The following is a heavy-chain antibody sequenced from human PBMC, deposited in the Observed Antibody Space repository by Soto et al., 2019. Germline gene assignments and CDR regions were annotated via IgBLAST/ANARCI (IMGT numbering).Heavy chain of an antibody. CDR2: INAGNGNT. J-gene: IGHJ4*02. D-gene: IGHD3-16*02. V-gene: IGHV1-3*01. CDR1: GYTFTSYA. Sequence: QVQLVQSGAEVKKPGASVKVSCKASGYTFTSYAMHWVRQAPGQRLEWMGWINAGNGNTKYSQKCQGRVTINRDTSASTAYMELSSLRSEDTAVYYCARPAGYDYVWGSYRYGFSFDYSGQGTLVTVSS. CDR3: ARPAGYDYVWGSYRYGFSFDY.